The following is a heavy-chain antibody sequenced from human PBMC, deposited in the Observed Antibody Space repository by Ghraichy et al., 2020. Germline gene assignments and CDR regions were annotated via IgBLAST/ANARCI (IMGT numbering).Heavy chain of an antibody. Sequence: SETLSLTCTVSGGSISSSSYYWGWIRQPPGKGLEWIGSIYYSGSTYYNPSLKSRVTISVDTSKNQFSLKLSSVTAADTAVYYCARQGRRDYVWGSYRPPFDYWGQGTLVTVSS. D-gene: IGHD3-16*02. J-gene: IGHJ4*02. CDR1: GGSISSSSYY. CDR2: IYYSGST. V-gene: IGHV4-39*01. CDR3: ARQGRRDYVWGSYRPPFDY.